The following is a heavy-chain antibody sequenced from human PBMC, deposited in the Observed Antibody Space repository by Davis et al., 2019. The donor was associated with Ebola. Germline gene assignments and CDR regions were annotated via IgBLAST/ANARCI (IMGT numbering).Heavy chain of an antibody. D-gene: IGHD2/OR15-2a*01. J-gene: IGHJ6*02. CDR2: ISSNGGST. Sequence: GESLKIPCAASGFTFSSYAMHWVRQAPGKGLEYVSAISSNGGSTYYANSVKGRFTISRDNSKNTLYLQMGSLRAEDMAVYYCATGLSTRGYYYYGMDVWGQGTTVTVSS. V-gene: IGHV3-64*01. CDR1: GFTFSSYA. CDR3: ATGLSTRGYYYYGMDV.